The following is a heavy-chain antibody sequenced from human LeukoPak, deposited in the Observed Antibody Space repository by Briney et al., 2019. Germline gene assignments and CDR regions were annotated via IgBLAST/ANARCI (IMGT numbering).Heavy chain of an antibody. Sequence: GGSLRLSCLASGFTFSDFAMNWVRQAPGKGLEWVSHVGGGRANTYYADSVKGRFTISRDDSKSTLYLHLTSLRADDTAVYFCAKDMVQKNAVSDPFDVWGQGTMVTVSS. J-gene: IGHJ3*01. CDR2: VGGGRANT. D-gene: IGHD3-10*01. V-gene: IGHV3-23*01. CDR1: GFTFSDFA. CDR3: AKDMVQKNAVSDPFDV.